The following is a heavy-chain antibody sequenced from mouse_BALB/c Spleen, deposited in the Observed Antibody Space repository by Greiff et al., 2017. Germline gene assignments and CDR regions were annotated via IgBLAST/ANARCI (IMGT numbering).Heavy chain of an antibody. CDR1: GFTFSNYW. Sequence: EVKVEESGGGLVQPGGSMKLSCVASGFTFSNYWMNWVRQSPEKGLEWVAELRLKSNNYATHYAESVKGRFTISRDDSKSSVYLQMNNLRSEDTGIYYCTEGDYYYRYDGYAMDYWGQGTSVTVSS. V-gene: IGHV6-6*02. CDR2: LRLKSNNYAT. J-gene: IGHJ4*01. D-gene: IGHD2-14*01. CDR3: TEGDYYYRYDGYAMDY.